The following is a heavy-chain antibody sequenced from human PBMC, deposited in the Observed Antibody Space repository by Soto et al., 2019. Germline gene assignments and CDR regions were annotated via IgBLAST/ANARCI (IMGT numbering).Heavy chain of an antibody. CDR1: GYTFTSYD. Sequence: GASVKASCKASGYTFTSYDINWVRQATGQGLEWMGWMNPNSGNTDYAQKFRGRVTMTRDTSINTAYMELSSLRSDDTAVYYCARVYGYYYYYMDVWGKGTTVTVSS. V-gene: IGHV1-8*01. D-gene: IGHD2-8*01. CDR3: ARVYGYYYYYMDV. CDR2: MNPNSGNT. J-gene: IGHJ6*03.